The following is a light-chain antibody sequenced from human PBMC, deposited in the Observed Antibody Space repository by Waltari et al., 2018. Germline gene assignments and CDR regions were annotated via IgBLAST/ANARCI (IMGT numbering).Light chain of an antibody. J-gene: IGKJ1*01. CDR3: QEYNRFST. Sequence: DIQMTQSPSMPSASVGDRVTITCRASQRIRGWLAWYQMKPGLAPKLLIYDASNLGDGIPSRFSGSGFGTNFTLTINSLQPDDFATYYCQEYNRFSTFGLGTKV. V-gene: IGKV1-5*01. CDR2: DAS. CDR1: QRIRGW.